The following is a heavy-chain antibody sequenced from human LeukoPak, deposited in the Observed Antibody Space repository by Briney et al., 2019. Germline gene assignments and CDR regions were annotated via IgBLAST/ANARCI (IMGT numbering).Heavy chain of an antibody. CDR3: AKGVYDSSGLHDY. CDR2: ISGSGGST. J-gene: IGHJ4*02. CDR1: GFTFSSYA. D-gene: IGHD3-22*01. V-gene: IGHV3-23*01. Sequence: QTGGSLRLSCAASGFTFSSYAMSWVRQAPGKGLEWVSAISGSGGSTYYADSVKGRFTISRDNSKNTLYLQMNSLRAEDAAVYYCAKGVYDSSGLHDYWGQGTLVTVSS.